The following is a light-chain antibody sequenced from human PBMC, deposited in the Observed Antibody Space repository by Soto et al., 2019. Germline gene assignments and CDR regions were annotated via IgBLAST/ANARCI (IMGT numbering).Light chain of an antibody. CDR2: GAS. J-gene: IGKJ1*01. V-gene: IGKV3-20*01. CDR1: QSVSSD. Sequence: EIVMTQSPATLSVSPGERATLSCRASQSVSSDLAWYHQKPGQAPRLLIYGASSRASGIPDRFSGSGSGTDFTLTISRLEPEDFAVYYCQQYGISVRTFGQGTKVDI. CDR3: QQYGISVRT.